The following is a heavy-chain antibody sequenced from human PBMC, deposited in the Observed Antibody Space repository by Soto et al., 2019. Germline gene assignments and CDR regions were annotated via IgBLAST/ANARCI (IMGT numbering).Heavy chain of an antibody. D-gene: IGHD2-2*01. CDR3: ARVPDLDYCSRTSCLYYFDY. CDR2: ISYGGSNK. Sequence: GGSLRLSCAASGFTFSSYGMHWVRQAPGKGLEWVAVISYGGSNKHYADSVKGRFAISRDNAKNSLYLQMNSLRVEDTAVYYCARVPDLDYCSRTSCLYYFDYWGQGALVTVSS. CDR1: GFTFSSYG. J-gene: IGHJ4*02. V-gene: IGHV3-30*03.